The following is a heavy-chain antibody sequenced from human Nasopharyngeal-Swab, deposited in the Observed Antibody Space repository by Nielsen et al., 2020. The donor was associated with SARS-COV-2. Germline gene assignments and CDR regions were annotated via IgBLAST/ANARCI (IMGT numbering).Heavy chain of an antibody. Sequence: SETLSLTCTVSGGSITGSTYYWGWIRQPPGKGLEWIGHIYYSGSTYYNSSLKSRVTISVDTSKNQFSLQLSSVTAADTALYYCASTPAHDHSNSYFDYWGQGTLVTVSS. V-gene: IGHV4-39*01. CDR2: IYYSGST. CDR3: ASTPAHDHSNSYFDY. J-gene: IGHJ4*02. D-gene: IGHD4-11*01. CDR1: GGSITGSTYY.